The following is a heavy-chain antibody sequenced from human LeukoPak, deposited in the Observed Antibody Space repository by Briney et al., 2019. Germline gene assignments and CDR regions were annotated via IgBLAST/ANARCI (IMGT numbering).Heavy chain of an antibody. CDR3: TRDTTLVRPIDY. CDR1: GFTVGDYT. CDR2: IRSKADGGTT. J-gene: IGHJ4*02. Sequence: QSGGSLTLSCTGSGFTVGDYTMTWFRQAPGKGREWVGFIRSKADGGTTEYAASVKGRFTISRDDYKSIAFLQMTSLKIEATAAYYCTRDTTLVRPIDYWGQGTLVTVSS. V-gene: IGHV3-49*03. D-gene: IGHD4-23*01.